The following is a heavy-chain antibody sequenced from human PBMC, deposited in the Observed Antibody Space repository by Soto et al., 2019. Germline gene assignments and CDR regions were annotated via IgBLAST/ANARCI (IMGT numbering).Heavy chain of an antibody. CDR2: IWYDGSNK. CDR1: GFTFSSYG. J-gene: IGHJ5*02. CDR3: ARTHYDFGSSYYKDNWFDP. D-gene: IGHD3-3*01. Sequence: LRLSCAASGFTFSSYGMHWVRQAPGKGLVWVADIWYDGSNKYYADSVKGRFTISRDNSKNTLYLQMHSLRAEDTAVYYCARTHYDFGSSYYKDNWFDPWGQGTLVTVSS. V-gene: IGHV3-33*01.